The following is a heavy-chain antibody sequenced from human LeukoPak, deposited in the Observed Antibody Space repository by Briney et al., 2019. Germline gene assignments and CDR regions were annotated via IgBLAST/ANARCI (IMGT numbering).Heavy chain of an antibody. J-gene: IGHJ3*02. Sequence: PSETLSLTCTVSGGSISSYYCSWIRQPPGQGLEWLGYVSYSGSTYYNPSLKSRVTISVDTSKNQFSLKLSSVTAADTAVYYCARLSRVDYGDSLGTFDIWGQGTMVTVSS. V-gene: IGHV4-59*01. CDR3: ARLSRVDYGDSLGTFDI. CDR2: VSYSGST. D-gene: IGHD4-17*01. CDR1: GGSISSYY.